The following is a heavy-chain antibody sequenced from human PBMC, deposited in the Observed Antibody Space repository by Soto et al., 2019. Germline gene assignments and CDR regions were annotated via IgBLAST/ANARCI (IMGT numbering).Heavy chain of an antibody. CDR3: ARGAANIAARHYYIDY. D-gene: IGHD6-6*01. V-gene: IGHV3-48*03. Sequence: GGSLTLSCPASAFTFSSYEMKWVRHAPGKGLGWVSYISSSGSTIYYADTVKGRFTIARDNDKNSLYLQMNSLRAEDTAVYYCARGAANIAARHYYIDYWGQGTMVTVSS. CDR1: AFTFSSYE. CDR2: ISSSGSTI. J-gene: IGHJ4*02.